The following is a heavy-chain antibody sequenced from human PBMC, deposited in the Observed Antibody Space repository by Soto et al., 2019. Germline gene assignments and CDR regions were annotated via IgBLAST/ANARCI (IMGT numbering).Heavy chain of an antibody. Sequence: QVQLVQSGAEVKKPGASVKVSCKASGYTFTSYGISWVRQAPGQGLEWMGWISGYNGNTNYAQKLQGRVTMTTDTSTSPGYMELRSLRSEDTGVYYCARDGNYDCWSGYWSHLGYYGIDVWGQGTTVTVSS. CDR1: GYTFTSYG. J-gene: IGHJ6*02. CDR2: ISGYNGNT. D-gene: IGHD3-3*01. V-gene: IGHV1-18*04. CDR3: ARDGNYDCWSGYWSHLGYYGIDV.